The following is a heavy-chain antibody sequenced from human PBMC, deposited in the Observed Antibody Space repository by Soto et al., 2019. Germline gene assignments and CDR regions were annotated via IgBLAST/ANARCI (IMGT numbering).Heavy chain of an antibody. CDR1: GGSISNYY. CDR2: IYTSGST. Sequence: SETRSRTCTVSGGSISNYYWTWIRQPAGKGLEWIGRIYTSGSTNYNPSLKSRVTMSVDTSKRQFSLELSSVTAADTAIYYCTSRYCSSTACYGYLEYWGQGTLVTVSS. J-gene: IGHJ4*02. CDR3: TSRYCSSTACYGYLEY. D-gene: IGHD2-2*01. V-gene: IGHV4-4*07.